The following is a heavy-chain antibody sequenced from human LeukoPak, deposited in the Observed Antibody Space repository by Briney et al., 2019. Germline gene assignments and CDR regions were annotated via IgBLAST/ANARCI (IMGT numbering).Heavy chain of an antibody. J-gene: IGHJ6*02. Sequence: GGSLRLSCAATGVTFSSYAMSLVRQAPGKGLEWVSAISGSGGSTYYADSVKGRFTISRDNSKNTLYLQMNSLRAEDTAVYYCAKDPTYCGGDCYRYGMDVWGQGTTVTVSS. V-gene: IGHV3-23*01. CDR1: GVTFSSYA. CDR3: AKDPTYCGGDCYRYGMDV. D-gene: IGHD2-21*01. CDR2: ISGSGGST.